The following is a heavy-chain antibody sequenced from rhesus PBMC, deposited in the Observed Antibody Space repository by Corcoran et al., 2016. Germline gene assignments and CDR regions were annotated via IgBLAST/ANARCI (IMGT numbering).Heavy chain of an antibody. CDR2: IYWNDSK. D-gene: IGHD3-28*01. J-gene: IGHJ4*01. CDR3: ARVDSGYYSSIDY. CDR1: GFSSSTSGTG. Sequence: QVTLKESGPALVKPTQTLTLTCTFSGFSSSTSGTGVGWIRQPPGKALEWLASIYWNDSKYYSTSLKSRLTISKDTSKNQVVLTMTNMDPVDTATYYCARVDSGYYSSIDYWGQGVLVTVSS. V-gene: IGHV2-95*01.